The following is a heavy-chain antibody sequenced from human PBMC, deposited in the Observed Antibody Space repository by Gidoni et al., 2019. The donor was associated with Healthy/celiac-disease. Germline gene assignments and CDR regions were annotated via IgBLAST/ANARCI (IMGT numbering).Heavy chain of an antibody. J-gene: IGHJ2*01. Sequence: EVQLVESGGGLVQPGGSLRLSCAASGFTFSSYDMHWVRQATGKGLEWVSAIGTAGDTYYPGSVKGRFTISRENAKNSLYLQMNSLRAGDTAVYYCARGPSFGELSFYWYFDLWGRGTLVTVSS. CDR3: ARGPSFGELSFYWYFDL. V-gene: IGHV3-13*04. D-gene: IGHD3-10*01. CDR2: IGTAGDT. CDR1: GFTFSSYD.